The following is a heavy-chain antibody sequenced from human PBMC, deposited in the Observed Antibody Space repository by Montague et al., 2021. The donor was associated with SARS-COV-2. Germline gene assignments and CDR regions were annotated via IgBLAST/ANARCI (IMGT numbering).Heavy chain of an antibody. CDR1: GGSISSSSYY. CDR3: ARHLRRWRGRPNWFDP. D-gene: IGHD3-10*01. Sequence: SETLSLTCTVSGGSISSSSYYWGWIRQPPGKGLEWIGSIYYSGNTYYNPSLKSRVTISVDTSKNQFSLKLSSVTAADTAVYYCARHLRRWRGRPNWFDPWGQGTLVTVSS. V-gene: IGHV4-39*01. J-gene: IGHJ5*02. CDR2: IYYSGNT.